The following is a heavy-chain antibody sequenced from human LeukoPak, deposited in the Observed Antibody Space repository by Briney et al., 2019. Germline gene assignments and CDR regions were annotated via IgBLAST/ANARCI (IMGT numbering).Heavy chain of an antibody. CDR3: ARLGDTGSYNWFDP. J-gene: IGHJ5*02. CDR1: GYTSTNYY. D-gene: IGHD3-10*01. Sequence: ASVKVSCKASGYTSTNYYMHWVRQAPGQGLEWMGIINPSGGTTTYAQNFQGRVTMTRDTSTTTVYMELSSLRYEDTAVYYCARLGDTGSYNWFDPWGQGTLVTVSS. CDR2: INPSGGTT. V-gene: IGHV1-46*01.